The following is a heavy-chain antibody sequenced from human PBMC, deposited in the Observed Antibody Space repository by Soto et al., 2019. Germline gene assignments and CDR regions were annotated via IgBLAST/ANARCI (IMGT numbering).Heavy chain of an antibody. J-gene: IGHJ4*02. Sequence: QVQLVASGGGVVQPGRSLRLSCATSGFTFMSYNMHWVRQAPGKGLEWVAVISYDGSNNKYADSVKGRITIYRDNSTNTLYVEMNSLRAEDTVVYYCAKEGSSGYILDYWGQGTLVTVSS. CDR1: GFTFMSYN. V-gene: IGHV3-30*18. CDR2: ISYDGSNN. CDR3: AKEGSSGYILDY. D-gene: IGHD3-22*01.